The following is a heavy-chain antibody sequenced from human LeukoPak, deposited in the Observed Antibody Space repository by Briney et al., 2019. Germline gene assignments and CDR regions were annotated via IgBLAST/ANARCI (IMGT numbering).Heavy chain of an antibody. J-gene: IGHJ4*02. Sequence: ASVKVSCKASGYTFTDNGISWVRQAPGEGLEWMGWISANSGKTNYAQRFQGRVTMTRETSSSTVYMELRSLRSDDAAVYFCARDKNYRFDYWGQGTLVSVTS. CDR2: ISANSGKT. D-gene: IGHD3-16*02. CDR1: GYTFTDNG. CDR3: ARDKNYRFDY. V-gene: IGHV1-18*01.